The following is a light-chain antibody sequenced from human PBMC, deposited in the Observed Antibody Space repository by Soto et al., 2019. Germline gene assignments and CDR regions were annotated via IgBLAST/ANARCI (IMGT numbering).Light chain of an antibody. V-gene: IGKV1-5*03. J-gene: IGKJ2*01. CDR3: QQYNSDSTT. CDR2: KAS. Sequence: DIQMTQSPSTLSASVGDRVTITCRASQSISSWLAWYQQRPGKAPKLLISKASILETGVPSRFSGSGSGTEFTLTISNLQPDDFATYYCQQYNSDSTTFGQGIKLEIK. CDR1: QSISSW.